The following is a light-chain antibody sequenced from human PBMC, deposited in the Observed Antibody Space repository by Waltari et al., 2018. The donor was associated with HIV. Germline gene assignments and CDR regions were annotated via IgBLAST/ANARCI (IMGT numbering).Light chain of an antibody. J-gene: IGKJ3*01. CDR1: QGISNY. CDR3: QKYNNAPRSFT. V-gene: IGKV1-27*01. Sequence: DIQMTQSPSSLSASVGDRVTITCRASQGISNYLAWYQQKPGKVPKLLISAASTLQSGVPSRFGGSGSGTDFTLTISSLQPEDVATYYFQKYNNAPRSFTFGPGTKVDIK. CDR2: AAS.